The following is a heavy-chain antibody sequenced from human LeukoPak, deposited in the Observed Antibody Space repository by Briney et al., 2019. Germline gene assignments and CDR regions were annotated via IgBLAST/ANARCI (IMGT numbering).Heavy chain of an antibody. J-gene: IGHJ6*02. CDR1: GGSISSSSYY. CDR2: VYHSGNT. V-gene: IGHV4-39*07. CDR3: ARRTVTALYFYYGLDV. D-gene: IGHD4-17*01. Sequence: SETLSLTCTVSGGSISSSSYYWGWIRQPPGKGLEWIGEVYHSGNTNYNPSLESRVTISIDKSKNQFSLKLNSVTAADTAFYFCARRTVTALYFYYGLDVWGRGTTVTVSS.